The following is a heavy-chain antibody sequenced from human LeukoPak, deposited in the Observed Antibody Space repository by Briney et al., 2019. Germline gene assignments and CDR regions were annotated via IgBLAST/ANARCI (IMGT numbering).Heavy chain of an antibody. D-gene: IGHD2-21*01. CDR1: GYFITSGKY. CDR3: ARHGVSDYFDY. CDR2: IYYSGST. J-gene: IGHJ4*02. V-gene: IGHV4-38-2*02. Sequence: SETLSLTCTVSGYFITSGKYWGWIRQAPGKGLEWIGSIYYSGSTYYKPSLKSRATIEVDTSKNQFSLKLSSVTAADTAVYYCARHGVSDYFDYWGQGTLVTASS.